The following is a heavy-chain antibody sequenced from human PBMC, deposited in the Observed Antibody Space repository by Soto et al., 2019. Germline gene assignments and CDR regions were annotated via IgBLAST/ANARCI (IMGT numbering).Heavy chain of an antibody. V-gene: IGHV1-2*02. CDR2: FNPNTGAT. CDR3: AKEHRFCSGGSCAIDF. J-gene: IGHJ4*02. D-gene: IGHD2-15*01. CDR1: GYTFTVSY. Sequence: QVQLVQSGAEMKKPGASVKVSCKASGYTFTVSYIHWMRQAPGQGFEWMGWFNPNTGATHYAQKFQGRVTMTRDTSISTAYMELSRLRSDDTAVYYCAKEHRFCSGGSCAIDFWGQGILVTVSS.